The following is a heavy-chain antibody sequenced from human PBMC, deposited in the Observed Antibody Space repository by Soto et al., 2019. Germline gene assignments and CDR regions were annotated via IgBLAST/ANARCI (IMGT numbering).Heavy chain of an antibody. J-gene: IGHJ6*02. CDR1: GFTFSNAW. D-gene: IGHD3-22*01. CDR3: TTEPDPRYLSSGTWYLVIDYPFFVMDV. CDR2: IKSKTDGGTI. V-gene: IGHV3-15*01. Sequence: EVQLVESGGGLVKPAGSLRLSCEASGFTFSNAWMRWVRQAPGKGPEWVGRIKSKTDGGTIDYAAPVKGRFTISRDDSKNRLYLQMDSLITEDTAIYYCTTEPDPRYLSSGTWYLVIDYPFFVMDVWGQGTTVTVSS.